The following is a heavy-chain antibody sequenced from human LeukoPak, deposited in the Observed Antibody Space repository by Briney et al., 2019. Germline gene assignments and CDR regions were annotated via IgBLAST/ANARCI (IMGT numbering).Heavy chain of an antibody. CDR3: ARDYYDTLIDAFDI. D-gene: IGHD3-22*01. J-gene: IGHJ3*02. V-gene: IGHV1-2*02. CDR2: INPNSGGT. CDR1: GYTFTGYY. Sequence: ASVKVSCKASGYTFTGYYMHWVRLAPGQELEWMGWINPNSGGTNYAQKFQGRVTMTRDTSISTAYMELSRLRSDDTAVYYCARDYYDTLIDAFDIWGQGTMVTVSS.